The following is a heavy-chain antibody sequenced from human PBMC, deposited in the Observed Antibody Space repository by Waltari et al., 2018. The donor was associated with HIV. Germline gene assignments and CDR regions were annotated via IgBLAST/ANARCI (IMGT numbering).Heavy chain of an antibody. CDR2: IYPVDSDT. CDR1: GSNFTDYR. V-gene: IGHV5-51*01. D-gene: IGHD6-6*01. CDR3: ARGNIATRPDYVDY. Sequence: EVQLVQSGAEVKKPGESLKISCKGSGSNFTDYRLGWVRQMPGTGLEWMGIIYPVDSDTRYSPSFLSHVTISADKSINTAYLQWSRLKASDTAIYYCARGNIATRPDYVDYWGQGTLVTVSS. J-gene: IGHJ4*02.